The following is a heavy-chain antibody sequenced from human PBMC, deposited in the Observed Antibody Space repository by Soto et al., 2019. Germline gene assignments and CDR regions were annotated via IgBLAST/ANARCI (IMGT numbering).Heavy chain of an antibody. D-gene: IGHD1-1*01. V-gene: IGHV3-23*01. J-gene: IGHJ4*02. Sequence: GGSLRLSCTASGFTYSTYSMKWVRQAPGQGLEWVSSIRGRGTGTYYADSVRGRFTISRDNSKNTLYLQMNSLRVEDTAVYYCAKKVPGSNPLDSWGQEALVTVSS. CDR2: IRGRGTGT. CDR1: GFTYSTYS. CDR3: AKKVPGSNPLDS.